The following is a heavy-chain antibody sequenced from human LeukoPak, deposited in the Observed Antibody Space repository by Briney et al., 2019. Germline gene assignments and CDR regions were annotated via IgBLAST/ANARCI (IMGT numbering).Heavy chain of an antibody. CDR3: ARDRLLCQESGGSCYPTLSSDY. J-gene: IGHJ4*02. Sequence: ASVKVSCKASGGTFSSYAISWVRQAPGQGLEWMGGIIPIFGTANYAQKFQGRVTITADKSTSTAYMELSSLRSEDTAVYYCARDRLLCQESGGSCYPTLSSDYWGQGTLVTVSS. V-gene: IGHV1-69*06. CDR1: GGTFSSYA. D-gene: IGHD2-15*01. CDR2: IIPIFGTA.